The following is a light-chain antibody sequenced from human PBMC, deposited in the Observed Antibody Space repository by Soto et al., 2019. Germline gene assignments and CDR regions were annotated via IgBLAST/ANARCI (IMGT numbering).Light chain of an antibody. Sequence: DIQMTQSPSTLSASVGDRVTITCRASQTIFNWLAWYQRKPGRAPNLLIYDASSLPSGVPSTFSCSGSGTEFTLTISSLQPGDFATYYCQQYNSYPWTFGQGTKVEIK. CDR1: QTIFNW. CDR3: QQYNSYPWT. CDR2: DAS. J-gene: IGKJ1*01. V-gene: IGKV1-5*01.